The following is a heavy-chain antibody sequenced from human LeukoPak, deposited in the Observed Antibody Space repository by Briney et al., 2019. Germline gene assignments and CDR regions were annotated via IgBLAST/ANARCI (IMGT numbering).Heavy chain of an antibody. CDR2: ISSGSSYI. CDR3: ARVMAARSPTDY. CDR1: GFTFNSYS. Sequence: TGGSLRLSCAASGFTFNSYSLNWVRQAPGKGLEWVSSISSGSSYIYYADSVKGRFTISRDNAKNSLYLQMNSLRAEDTAVYYCARVMAARSPTDYWGQGTLVTVSS. J-gene: IGHJ4*02. D-gene: IGHD6-6*01. V-gene: IGHV3-21*01.